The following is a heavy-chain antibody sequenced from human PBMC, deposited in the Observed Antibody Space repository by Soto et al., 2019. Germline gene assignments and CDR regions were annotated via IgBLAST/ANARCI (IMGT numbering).Heavy chain of an antibody. CDR3: ARMASSGSLNWFDP. CDR1: GYTFTNYD. D-gene: IGHD3-10*01. Sequence: QVQLVQSGAEVKKPGASVMVSCKASGYTFTNYDISWVRQATGQGLEWMGWMNPGSGNTGYAHKFQGRVTMTRNLSISTAYMELSRLGSDDTAIYYCARMASSGSLNWFDPWGQGTLVTVSS. V-gene: IGHV1-8*01. J-gene: IGHJ5*02. CDR2: MNPGSGNT.